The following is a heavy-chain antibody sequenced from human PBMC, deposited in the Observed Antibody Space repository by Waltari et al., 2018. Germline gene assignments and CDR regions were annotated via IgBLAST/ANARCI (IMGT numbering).Heavy chain of an antibody. D-gene: IGHD6-19*01. CDR1: GGSISSYY. CDR2: IYYSGST. Sequence: QVQLQESGPGLVKPSETLSLTCTVSGGSISSYYWSWIRQPPGKGLEWIGYIYYSGSTNYNPSLKSRVTISVDTSKNQFSLKLSSVTAADTAVYYCARGHSSGWYLFDYWGQGTLVTVSS. V-gene: IGHV4-59*01. CDR3: ARGHSSGWYLFDY. J-gene: IGHJ4*02.